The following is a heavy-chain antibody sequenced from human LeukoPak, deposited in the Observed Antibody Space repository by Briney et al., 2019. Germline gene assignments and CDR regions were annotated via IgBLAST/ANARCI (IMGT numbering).Heavy chain of an antibody. D-gene: IGHD3-22*01. V-gene: IGHV3-23*01. CDR3: AKDRYYYDSSGYYALDY. CDR2: ISGSGGST. J-gene: IGHJ4*02. Sequence: GGSLRLSCAASGFTFSSYAMSWVRQAPGKGLEWVSAISGSGGSTYYADSVKGRFTISRDNSKNTLYLQMNSLRAEDTDVYYCAKDRYYYDSSGYYALDYWGQGTLVTVSS. CDR1: GFTFSSYA.